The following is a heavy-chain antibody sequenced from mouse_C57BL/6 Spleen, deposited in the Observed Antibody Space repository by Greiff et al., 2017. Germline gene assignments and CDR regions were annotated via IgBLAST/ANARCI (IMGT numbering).Heavy chain of an antibody. CDR2: LYPGSGST. CDR3: ARGTTVVGDFDY. CDR1: GYTFTSYW. Sequence: VQLQQPGAELVKPGASVKMSCKASGYTFTSYWITWVKQRPGQGLEWIGDLYPGSGSTNYNEKFKSKATLTVDTSSSTAYMQLSSLTSEDSAVYYCARGTTVVGDFDYWGQGTTLTVSS. D-gene: IGHD1-1*01. J-gene: IGHJ2*01. V-gene: IGHV1-55*01.